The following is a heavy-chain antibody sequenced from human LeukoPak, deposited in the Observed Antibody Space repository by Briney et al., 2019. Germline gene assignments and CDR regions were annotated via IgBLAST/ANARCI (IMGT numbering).Heavy chain of an antibody. V-gene: IGHV3-30*18. Sequence: PGRSLRLSCAASGFTFSSYGMHWVRQAPGKGLEWVAVISYDGSNKYYADSVKGRFTISRDNSKNTLYLQMNSLRAEDTAVYYCAKMGLAAAGPTDYWGQGTLVTVSS. J-gene: IGHJ4*02. CDR1: GFTFSSYG. CDR2: ISYDGSNK. D-gene: IGHD6-13*01. CDR3: AKMGLAAAGPTDY.